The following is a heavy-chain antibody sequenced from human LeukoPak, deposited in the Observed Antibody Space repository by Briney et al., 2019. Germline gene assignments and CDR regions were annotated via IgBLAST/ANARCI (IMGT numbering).Heavy chain of an antibody. Sequence: SETLSLTCTVSGGSISSSSYYWGWIRQPPGKGLEWIESIYYSGSTYYNPSLKSRVTISVDTSKNQFSLKLSSVTAADTAVYYCARIVTTRRGYYFDYWGQGTLVTVSS. J-gene: IGHJ4*02. V-gene: IGHV4-39*07. CDR1: GGSISSSSYY. CDR2: IYYSGST. D-gene: IGHD3-3*01. CDR3: ARIVTTRRGYYFDY.